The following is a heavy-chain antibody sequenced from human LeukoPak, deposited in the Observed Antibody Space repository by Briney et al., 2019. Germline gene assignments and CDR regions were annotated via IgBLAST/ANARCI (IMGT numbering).Heavy chain of an antibody. CDR2: IYTSGST. CDR3: AGHHPRNTVDF. D-gene: IGHD2/OR15-2a*01. CDR1: GGSISSYY. V-gene: IGHV4-4*07. Sequence: PSETLSLTCTVSGGSISSYYWSWIRQPAGKGLEWTGRIYTSGSTNYNPSLKSRVTMSVDTSKNQFSLKLSSVTAADTAVYYCAGHHPRNTVDFWGQGTLVTVSS. J-gene: IGHJ4*02.